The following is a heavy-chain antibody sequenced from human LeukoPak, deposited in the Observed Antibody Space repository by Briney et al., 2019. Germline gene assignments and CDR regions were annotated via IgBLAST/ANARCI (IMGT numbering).Heavy chain of an antibody. Sequence: ASVKVSCKASGYTFTGYYMHWVRQAPGQGLEWMGWINPNSGGTNYAQKFQGWVTMTRDTSISTAYMELSRLRSDDTAVYYCAREDYGDYDYFDYWGQGTLVTVSS. J-gene: IGHJ4*02. CDR2: INPNSGGT. V-gene: IGHV1-2*04. D-gene: IGHD4-17*01. CDR3: AREDYGDYDYFDY. CDR1: GYTFTGYY.